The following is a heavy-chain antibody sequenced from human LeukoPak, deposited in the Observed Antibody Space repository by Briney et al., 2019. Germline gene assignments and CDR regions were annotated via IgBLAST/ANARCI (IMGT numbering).Heavy chain of an antibody. CDR2: IKSKTDVGTT. CDR3: TSGLWGGFDF. V-gene: IGHV3-15*01. J-gene: IGHJ4*02. Sequence: GGSLRLSCAASGLTFSNAWMSWVRQAPGKGLEWVGYIKSKTDVGTTDYAAPLKGRFTISRDDSKNTLYLVTNSLRTEDTAVYYCTSGLWGGFDFWGQGTLVTVSS. CDR1: GLTFSNAW. D-gene: IGHD3-16*01.